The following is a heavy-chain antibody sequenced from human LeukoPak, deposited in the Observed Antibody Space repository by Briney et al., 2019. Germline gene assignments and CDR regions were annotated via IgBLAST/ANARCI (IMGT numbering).Heavy chain of an antibody. CDR1: GFTFSSYW. CDR2: IKSDGSTI. V-gene: IGHV3-74*01. J-gene: IGHJ4*02. CDR3: AKDRGQWLVGGWLDY. Sequence: GGSLRLSCAASGFTFSSYWMHWVRQVPGKGLVWVSRIKSDGSTIDYADSVKGRFTISRDNAKNTLYLQMNSLRVDDTAVYYCAKDRGQWLVGGWLDYWGQGTLVTVSS. D-gene: IGHD6-19*01.